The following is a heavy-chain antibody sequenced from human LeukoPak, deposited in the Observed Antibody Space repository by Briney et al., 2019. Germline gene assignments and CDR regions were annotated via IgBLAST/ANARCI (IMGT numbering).Heavy chain of an antibody. CDR3: GCTYYDSGGYYYPVDP. J-gene: IGHJ5*02. Sequence: GGSLRLSCAASGFTFSSYSMNWVRQAPGKGLEWVSSISSSSSYIYYADSVKGRFTISRDNAKNSLYLQMNSLRAEDTAVYYCGCTYYDSGGYYYPVDPWGQGTLVTVSS. CDR2: ISSSSSYI. V-gene: IGHV3-21*01. CDR1: GFTFSSYS. D-gene: IGHD3-22*01.